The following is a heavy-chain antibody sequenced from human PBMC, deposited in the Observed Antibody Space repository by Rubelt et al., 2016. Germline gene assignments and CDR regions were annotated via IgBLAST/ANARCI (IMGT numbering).Heavy chain of an antibody. CDR1: GGSISSYY. CDR2: IYYSGST. J-gene: IGHJ4*02. Sequence: VQLQESGPGLVKPSETLSLTCTVPGGSISSYYWSWIRQPPGTGLEWIGYIYYSGSTEYNPSLKSRVNISLKPSKNQFSLRWRPVTAADTAVYYYSRVVLTGVKPARGYFDVSGQGILVTVSA. CDR3: SRVVLTGVKPARGYFDV. D-gene: IGHD7-27*01. V-gene: IGHV4-59*01.